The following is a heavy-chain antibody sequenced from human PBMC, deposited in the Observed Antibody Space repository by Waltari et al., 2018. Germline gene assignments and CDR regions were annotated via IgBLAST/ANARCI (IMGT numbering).Heavy chain of an antibody. CDR1: GGSFSGYY. D-gene: IGHD3-3*01. Sequence: VQLQQWGAGLLKPSETLSLTCAVYGGSFSGYYWSWIRQPPGKGLDVIGEINHSGSTNYNPSLKSRVTISVDTSKNQFSLKLSSVTAADTAVYYCARGIRFLEWLPPDYWGQGTLVTVSS. V-gene: IGHV4-34*01. CDR3: ARGIRFLEWLPPDY. CDR2: INHSGST. J-gene: IGHJ4*02.